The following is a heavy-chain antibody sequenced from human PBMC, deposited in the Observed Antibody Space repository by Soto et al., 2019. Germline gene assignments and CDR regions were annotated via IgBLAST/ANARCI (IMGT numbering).Heavy chain of an antibody. D-gene: IGHD3-10*01. CDR3: AKDCPYGSGTLYYYYGRDV. J-gene: IGHJ6*02. Sequence: PEGSMRLSCAASGFTFSSYGMNWVRQAQGTGLEWVAVISYDGSNKYYADCVKGRFTISRDNSKNTLYLQMNSLRADDSAVYYCAKDCPYGSGTLYYYYGRDVWGQGTTVTVSS. V-gene: IGHV3-30*18. CDR2: ISYDGSNK. CDR1: GFTFSSYG.